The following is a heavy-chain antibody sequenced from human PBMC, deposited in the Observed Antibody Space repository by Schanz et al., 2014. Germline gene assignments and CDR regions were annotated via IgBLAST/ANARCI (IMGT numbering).Heavy chain of an antibody. Sequence: EVQLVESGGGLVKPGGSLRLSCAASGFTFNFYGIHWVRQAPGKGLEWVSGMSGSGSTADYADSVKGRFTISRDNSENTLYLQMNSLRAEDTAVYYCAYYDVLTGFDYWGQGTQVTVSS. V-gene: IGHV3-23*04. CDR2: MSGSGSTA. D-gene: IGHD3-9*01. CDR1: GFTFNFYG. CDR3: AYYDVLTGFDY. J-gene: IGHJ4*02.